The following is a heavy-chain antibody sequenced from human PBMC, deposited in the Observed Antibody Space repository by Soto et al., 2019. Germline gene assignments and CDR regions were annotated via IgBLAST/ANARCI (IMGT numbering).Heavy chain of an antibody. J-gene: IGHJ4*02. CDR3: ARDRRYTAMAQFDY. Sequence: VKVSCKAFGGTFSSYAISWVRQAPGQGLEWMGGIIPIFGTANYAQKFQGRVTITADESTSTAYMELSSLRSEDTAVYYCARDRRYTAMAQFDYWGQGTLVTAPQ. D-gene: IGHD5-18*01. V-gene: IGHV1-69*13. CDR2: IIPIFGTA. CDR1: GGTFSSYA.